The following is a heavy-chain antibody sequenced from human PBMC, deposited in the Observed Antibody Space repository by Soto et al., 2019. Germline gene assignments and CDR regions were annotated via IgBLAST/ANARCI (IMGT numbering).Heavy chain of an antibody. D-gene: IGHD5-18*01. CDR2: IYPADSDT. V-gene: IGHV5-51*01. CDR1: GYNFATDF. Sequence: GESLNISFNVSGYNFATDFIGWVRQMPGKGLEWMGIIYPADSDTRYSPSSQGQVTISADKSISTAYLQWSSLKASDTAMYFCARYWHSYSLNYYRGMDVWGQGTTVTVSS. CDR3: ARYWHSYSLNYYRGMDV. J-gene: IGHJ6*02.